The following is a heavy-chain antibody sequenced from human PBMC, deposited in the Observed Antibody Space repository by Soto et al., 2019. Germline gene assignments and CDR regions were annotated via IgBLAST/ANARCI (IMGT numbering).Heavy chain of an antibody. J-gene: IGHJ3*02. CDR3: VRDRACSSVSCLDSVDI. D-gene: IGHD2-2*01. CDR2: ISTDSDRA. CDR1: GYAFNKHG. V-gene: IGHV1-18*01. Sequence: QIQLVQSGAEVKKAGASVKVSCKASGYAFNKHGISWVRQAPGQGLEWMGWISTDSDRADYAPKFQGRLSMTTDTSTTTAYMDLRSMRSDDTAIYFCVRDRACSSVSCLDSVDIWGQGTMVSVSS.